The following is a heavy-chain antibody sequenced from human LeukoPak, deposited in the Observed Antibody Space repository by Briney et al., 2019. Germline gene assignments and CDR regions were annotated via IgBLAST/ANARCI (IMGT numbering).Heavy chain of an antibody. J-gene: IGHJ4*02. CDR1: EFVFGAFP. CDR3: AIGAGSDY. CDR2: INGDRDST. Sequence: GGSRRLSSAASEFVFGAFPMSWISQAAGKGMEWVSSINGDRDSTHYAGSVKGRFTISRDNSKNILYLQMNSLRVEDTAIYYCAIGAGSDYWGQGTLVTVSS. V-gene: IGHV3-23*01. D-gene: IGHD3-10*01.